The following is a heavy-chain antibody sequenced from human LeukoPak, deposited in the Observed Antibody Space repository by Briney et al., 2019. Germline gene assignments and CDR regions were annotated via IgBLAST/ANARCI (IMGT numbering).Heavy chain of an antibody. J-gene: IGHJ4*02. CDR2: INHSGST. V-gene: IGHV4-61*08. CDR1: GGSISSGDYY. Sequence: SETLSLTCTVSGGSISSGDYYWSWIRQPPGKGLEWIGEINHSGSTNYNPSLKSRVTISVDTSKNQFSLKLSSVTAADTAVYYCARGRPRGYSYGFPFDYWGQGTLVTVSS. CDR3: ARGRPRGYSYGFPFDY. D-gene: IGHD5-18*01.